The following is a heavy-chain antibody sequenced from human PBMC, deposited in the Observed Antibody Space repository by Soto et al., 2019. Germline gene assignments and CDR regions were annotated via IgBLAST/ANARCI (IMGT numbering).Heavy chain of an antibody. CDR3: ANRGRYGDPPDY. D-gene: IGHD4-17*01. V-gene: IGHV3-30*18. J-gene: IGHJ4*02. CDR1: GFTFSSYG. Sequence: QVQLVESGGGVVQPGRSLRLSCAASGFTFSSYGMHWVRQAPGKGLEWVAVTSYDGSNKYYADSVKGRFTISRDNSKNTLYLQMNSLRAEDTPVYYCANRGRYGDPPDYWGQGTLVTVSS. CDR2: TSYDGSNK.